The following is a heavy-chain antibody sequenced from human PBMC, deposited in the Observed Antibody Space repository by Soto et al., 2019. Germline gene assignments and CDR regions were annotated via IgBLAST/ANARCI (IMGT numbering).Heavy chain of an antibody. J-gene: IGHJ4*02. Sequence: ASVKVSCKASGCTFTSTWMHWVRQAPGQGLEWMGIINPYGGAATYAEKFQGRVTMTRDTSTATDYMELSSLRSEDTAMYYCARDRSHSSAYWLLDYWGQGTQVTVSS. CDR1: GCTFTSTW. CDR2: INPYGGAA. V-gene: IGHV1-46*01. D-gene: IGHD3-22*01. CDR3: ARDRSHSSAYWLLDY.